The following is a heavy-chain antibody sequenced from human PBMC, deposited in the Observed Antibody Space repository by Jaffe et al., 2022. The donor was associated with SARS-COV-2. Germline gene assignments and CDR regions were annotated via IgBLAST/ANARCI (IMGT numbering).Heavy chain of an antibody. J-gene: IGHJ4*01. CDR3: ARDEPDGAPPNYRFDY. CDR1: GFTFSTYW. V-gene: IGHV3-7*01. CDR2: IKSDGREI. Sequence: EVQLVESGGGLVQPGGSLRVSCAASGFTFSTYWMSWVRQAPGKGLEWVGNIKSDGREINSRDSVKGRFTISRDNARNSLYLQMNSLRVEDTAIYYCARDEPDGAPPNYRFDYWGQGTLVTVSS. D-gene: IGHD3-10*01.